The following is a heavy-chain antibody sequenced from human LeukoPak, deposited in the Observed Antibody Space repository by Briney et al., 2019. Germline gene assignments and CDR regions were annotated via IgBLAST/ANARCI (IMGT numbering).Heavy chain of an antibody. CDR2: IYYSGST. D-gene: IGHD3-22*01. CDR1: GGSISSGGYY. CDR3: ARDAQDSSGYYYTYYYYGMDV. J-gene: IGHJ6*02. V-gene: IGHV4-61*08. Sequence: SETLSLTCTVSGGSISSGGYYWSWIRQHPGKGLEWIGYIYYSGSTNYNPSLKSRVTMSVDTSKNQFSLKLSSVTAADTAVYYCARDAQDSSGYYYTYYYYGMDVWGQGTTVTVSS.